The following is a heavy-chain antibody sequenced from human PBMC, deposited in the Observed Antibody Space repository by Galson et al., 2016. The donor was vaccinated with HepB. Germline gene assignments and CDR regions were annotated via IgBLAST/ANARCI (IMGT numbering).Heavy chain of an antibody. J-gene: IGHJ3*01. CDR3: ARDGRSNYGDYKYYYDALDN. D-gene: IGHD4-17*01. Sequence: SLRLSCAASGFTFSSYAMIWVRQAPGKGLEWVSSISGIGGYTSDADSVKGRVTISRDNSRNTLYLQMNNLRAEDTAVYYCARDGRSNYGDYKYYYDALDNWGQGTMVTVSS. V-gene: IGHV3-23*01. CDR2: ISGIGGYT. CDR1: GFTFSSYA.